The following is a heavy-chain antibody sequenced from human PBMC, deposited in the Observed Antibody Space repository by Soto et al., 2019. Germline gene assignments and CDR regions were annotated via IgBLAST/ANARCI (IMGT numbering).Heavy chain of an antibody. CDR2: ISYDGSNK. CDR3: ARDLPYYSDSSGYYSI. D-gene: IGHD3-22*01. CDR1: GFTFSTYA. J-gene: IGHJ4*02. Sequence: GGSLRLSCAASGFTFSTYAMNWVRQAPGKGLEWVSVISYDGSNKYYADSVKGRFTISRDNSKNTLYLQMNSLRAEDTAVYYCARDLPYYSDSSGYYSIWGQGTRVTVS. V-gene: IGHV3-30-3*01.